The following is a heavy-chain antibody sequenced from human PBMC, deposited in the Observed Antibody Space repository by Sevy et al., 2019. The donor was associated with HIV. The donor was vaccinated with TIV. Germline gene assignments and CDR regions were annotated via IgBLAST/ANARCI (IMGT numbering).Heavy chain of an antibody. CDR2: ISSSGSTI. CDR1: GFTFSDYY. CDR3: ARYRYTYGSYYFDY. D-gene: IGHD5-18*01. Sequence: GGCLRLSCAASGFTFSDYYMSWIRQAPGKGLEWISYISSSGSTIYYADSVKGRFTISRDNAKNSLYLQMNSLRAEDTAVFYCARYRYTYGSYYFDYWGQGTLVTVSS. J-gene: IGHJ4*02. V-gene: IGHV3-11*01.